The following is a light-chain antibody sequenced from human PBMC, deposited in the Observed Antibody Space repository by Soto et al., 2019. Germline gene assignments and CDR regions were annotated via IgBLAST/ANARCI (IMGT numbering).Light chain of an antibody. CDR1: QSISRF. Sequence: DIQMTQSPSSPSASVGDRVTITCRASQSISRFLNWYQQKPGKAPKLLIYAASSLQSGVPSRFSGSGSGTDFTLTISSLQPEDFATYYCQQSYSPPPVTFGQGTRLEIK. CDR3: QQSYSPPPVT. J-gene: IGKJ5*01. V-gene: IGKV1-39*01. CDR2: AAS.